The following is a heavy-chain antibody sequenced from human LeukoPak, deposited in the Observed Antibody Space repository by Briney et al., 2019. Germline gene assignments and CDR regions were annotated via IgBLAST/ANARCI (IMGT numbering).Heavy chain of an antibody. Sequence: SQTLSLTCAISGDSVSSNSAAWNWIRQSPSRGLEWLGKTYYRSQWGTDYAVSVNSRITINPDTSKNQFSLQLNSVTPEDTAVYYCARDPRISSACYFDYWGQGTLVTVSS. D-gene: IGHD6-25*01. CDR1: GDSVSSNSAA. V-gene: IGHV6-1*01. CDR2: TYYRSQWGT. CDR3: ARDPRISSACYFDY. J-gene: IGHJ4*02.